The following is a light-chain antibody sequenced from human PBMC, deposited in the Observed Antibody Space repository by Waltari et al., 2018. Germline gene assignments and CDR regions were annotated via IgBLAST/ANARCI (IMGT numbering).Light chain of an antibody. CDR1: QNIANN. CDR3: QQYDDWPAYS. V-gene: IGKV3-15*01. Sequence: EIVMTQSPAAVSLSPGERATLSCRASQNIANNLAWYQHKGGQAPRLLIYDASTRATGIPVRFSGSGSGTEFTLSISSLQTEDFAVYFCQQYDDWPAYSFGQETKLEIK. CDR2: DAS. J-gene: IGKJ2*01.